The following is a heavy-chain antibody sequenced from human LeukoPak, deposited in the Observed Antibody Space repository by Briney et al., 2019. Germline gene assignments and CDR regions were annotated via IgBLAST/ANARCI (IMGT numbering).Heavy chain of an antibody. CDR2: IYHNGNA. V-gene: IGHV4-4*02. Sequence: SGTLSLTCAVSGGSISSTQWWSWVRQPPGKGLEWIGEIYHNGNANYNPSLKSRLTISVDKSKNHFSLRLSSVTAADTAVYYCARDHDYGDYWYDPWGQGTLVTVSS. CDR3: ARDHDYGDYWYDP. D-gene: IGHD4-17*01. CDR1: GGSISSTQW. J-gene: IGHJ5*02.